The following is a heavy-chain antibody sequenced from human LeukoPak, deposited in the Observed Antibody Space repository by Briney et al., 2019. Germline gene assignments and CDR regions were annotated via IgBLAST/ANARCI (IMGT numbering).Heavy chain of an antibody. V-gene: IGHV3-30*18. CDR2: ISYDGNNK. CDR1: GFTFSSYS. J-gene: IGHJ4*02. Sequence: GGSLRPSCAASGFTFSSYSMNWVRQAPGKGLEWVAVISYDGNNKYYADSVKGRFTISRDNSKNTLFLQMNSLRAEDTAVYYCAKGVDYCSGGSCPADYWGPGTLVTVSS. D-gene: IGHD2-15*01. CDR3: AKGVDYCSGGSCPADY.